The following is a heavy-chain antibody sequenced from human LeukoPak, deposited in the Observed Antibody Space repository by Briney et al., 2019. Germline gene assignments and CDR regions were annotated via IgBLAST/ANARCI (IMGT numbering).Heavy chain of an antibody. CDR3: AKDSTHPYYDILTGYPDY. Sequence: SGGSLRLSCAASGFTFSSYGMHWVRQAPGKGLEWVAFIRYDGSNKYYADSVKGRFTISRDNSKNTLYLQMNSLRAEDTAVYYCAKDSTHPYYDILTGYPDYWGQGTLVTVSS. CDR2: IRYDGSNK. D-gene: IGHD3-9*01. J-gene: IGHJ4*02. V-gene: IGHV3-30*02. CDR1: GFTFSSYG.